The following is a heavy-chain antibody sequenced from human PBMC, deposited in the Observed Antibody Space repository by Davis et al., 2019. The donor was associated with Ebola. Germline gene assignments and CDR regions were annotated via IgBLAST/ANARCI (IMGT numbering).Heavy chain of an antibody. CDR1: GYTFTRYY. CDR3: ARGARDIGVVVAATPFDY. V-gene: IGHV1-46*04. Sequence: AASVKVSCKASGYTFTRYYMHWVRQAPGQGLEWMGIINPSGGSTSNAQKLEGRVTMTRDTSTSTVYMELSSLRSEDTAVYYCARGARDIGVVVAATPFDYWGRGTLVTVSS. J-gene: IGHJ4*02. D-gene: IGHD2-15*01. CDR2: INPSGGST.